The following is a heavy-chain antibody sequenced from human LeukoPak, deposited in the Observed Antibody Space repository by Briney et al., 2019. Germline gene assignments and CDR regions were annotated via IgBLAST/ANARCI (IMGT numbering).Heavy chain of an antibody. CDR2: IDPSDSYT. CDR3: ATSSEGYGDYQVDY. Sequence: GGSLQISCKGSGYSFTSYWISGARQLPGKGLEWMGRIDPSDSYTNYSPSFQGHVTISADKSISTAYLQWSSLKASDTAMYYCATSSEGYGDYQVDYWGQGTLVTVSS. D-gene: IGHD4-17*01. J-gene: IGHJ4*02. V-gene: IGHV5-10-1*01. CDR1: GYSFTSYW.